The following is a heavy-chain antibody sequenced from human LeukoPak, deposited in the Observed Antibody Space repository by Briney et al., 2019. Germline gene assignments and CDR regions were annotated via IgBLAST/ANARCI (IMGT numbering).Heavy chain of an antibody. Sequence: PSETLSLTCAVYGGSFSGYYWSWIRQPPGKGLEWIGEINHSGSTNYNPSLKSRVTISVDTSKNQFSLKLSSVTAADAAVYYCARRLYGDQGWFDPWGQGTLVTVSS. J-gene: IGHJ5*02. V-gene: IGHV4-34*01. D-gene: IGHD4-17*01. CDR3: ARRLYGDQGWFDP. CDR1: GGSFSGYY. CDR2: INHSGST.